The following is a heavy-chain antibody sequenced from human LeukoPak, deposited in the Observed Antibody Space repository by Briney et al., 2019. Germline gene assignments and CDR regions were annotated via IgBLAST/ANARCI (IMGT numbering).Heavy chain of an antibody. J-gene: IGHJ5*02. CDR3: ASSRSYCSSTSCYPNWFDP. Sequence: SETLSLTCTVSGGSISSSSYYWGWIWQPPGKGLEWIGYIYYSGSTNYNPSLKSRVTISVDTSKNQFSLKLSSVTAADTAVYYCASSRSYCSSTSCYPNWFDPWGQGTLVTVSS. CDR1: GGSISSSSYY. D-gene: IGHD2-2*01. V-gene: IGHV4-61*05. CDR2: IYYSGST.